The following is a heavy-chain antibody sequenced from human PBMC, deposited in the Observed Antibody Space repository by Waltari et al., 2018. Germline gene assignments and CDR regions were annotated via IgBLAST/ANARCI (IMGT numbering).Heavy chain of an antibody. J-gene: IGHJ5*02. D-gene: IGHD6-19*01. CDR3: AKSTSGWYNWFDP. V-gene: IGHV1-2*02. CDR1: GDTFSGNY. Sequence: QVQLVQSGAEVKKPGASVKVSCKASGDTFSGNYIHWVRQAPGQGLEWMGWINPDSGGRNYAQMFQGRVTMSRDTSITTAYMELSSLRSDDTAVYYCAKSTSGWYNWFDPWGQGTLVTVSS. CDR2: INPDSGGR.